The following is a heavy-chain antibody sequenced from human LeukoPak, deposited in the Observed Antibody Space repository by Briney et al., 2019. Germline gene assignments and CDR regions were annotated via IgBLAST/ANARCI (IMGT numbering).Heavy chain of an antibody. CDR2: IYYSGTT. D-gene: IGHD6-13*01. CDR3: ARGRQQLVFDY. J-gene: IGHJ4*02. V-gene: IGHV4-59*12. CDR1: GGSISSYY. Sequence: PSETLSLTCTVSGGSISSYYWSWIRQPPGKGLEWIGYIYYSGTTNYNPSLKSRVTISVDTSKNQFSLRLSSVTAADTAVYYCARGRQQLVFDYWGQGTLVTVSS.